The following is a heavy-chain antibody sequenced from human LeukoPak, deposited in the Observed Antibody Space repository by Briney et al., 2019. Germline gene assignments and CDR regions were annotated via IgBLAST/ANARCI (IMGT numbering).Heavy chain of an antibody. Sequence: EGSLRLSCLTSGFTLSTNAMSWVRQAPGKGLEWISGISGSGASTYYADSVKGRFTISRDDSRNTLYLQMNSLRGDDTAVYYCAKDVGKWESLHFFDYWGQGTLVTVSS. V-gene: IGHV3-23*01. J-gene: IGHJ4*02. CDR3: AKDVGKWESLHFFDY. CDR1: GFTLSTNA. CDR2: ISGSGAST. D-gene: IGHD1-26*01.